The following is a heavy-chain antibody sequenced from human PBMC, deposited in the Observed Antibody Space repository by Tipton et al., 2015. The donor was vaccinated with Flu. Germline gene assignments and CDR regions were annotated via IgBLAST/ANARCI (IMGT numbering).Heavy chain of an antibody. CDR2: ISYDGSNK. V-gene: IGHV3-30-3*01. D-gene: IGHD3-16*01. CDR1: GFTFSSYA. J-gene: IGHJ4*02. CDR3: AREGDKLSLDY. Sequence: SLRLSFAASGFTFSSYAMHWVRQAPGKGLEWVAVISYDGSNKYYADSVKGRFTISRDNSKNTLYLQMNSLRAEDTAVYYCAREGDKLSLDYWGQGTLVTVSS.